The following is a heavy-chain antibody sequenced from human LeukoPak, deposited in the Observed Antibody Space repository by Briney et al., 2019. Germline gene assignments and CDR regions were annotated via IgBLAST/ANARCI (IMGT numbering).Heavy chain of an antibody. V-gene: IGHV4-39*01. Sequence: PSETLSLTCTVSGDSISSASYYWGWIRQPPGKGLEWIGSMYFGGSTYYSPSLKSRVTISVDTSKNQFSLKLSSVTAADTAVYYCARPHPTLPLWGQGTLVTVSS. CDR3: ARPHPTLPL. CDR1: GDSISSASYY. CDR2: MYFGGST. J-gene: IGHJ4*02. D-gene: IGHD1-26*01.